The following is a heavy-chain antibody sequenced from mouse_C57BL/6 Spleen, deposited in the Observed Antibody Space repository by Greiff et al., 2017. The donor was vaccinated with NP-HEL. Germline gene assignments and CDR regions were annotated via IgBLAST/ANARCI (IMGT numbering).Heavy chain of an antibody. V-gene: IGHV1-22*01. J-gene: IGHJ2*01. CDR2: INPNNGGT. Sequence: EVQLQQSGPELVKPGASVKMSCKASGYTFTDYNMHWVKQSHGKSLEWIGYINPNNGGTSYNQKFKGKATLTVNKSSSTAYMELRSLTSEDSAVYYCARGGTNWEDFDYWGQGTTLTVSS. CDR3: ARGGTNWEDFDY. D-gene: IGHD4-1*01. CDR1: GYTFTDYN.